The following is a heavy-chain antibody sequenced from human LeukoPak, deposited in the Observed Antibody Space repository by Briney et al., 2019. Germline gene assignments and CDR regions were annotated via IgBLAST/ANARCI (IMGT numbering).Heavy chain of an antibody. CDR1: GYSISSGYY. V-gene: IGHV4-38-2*02. CDR2: IYHSGST. D-gene: IGHD6-13*01. Sequence: SETLSLTCTVSGYSISSGYYWGWIRQPPGKGLEWIGSIYHSGSTYYNPSLKSRVTMSVDTSKKQFSLNLSSVTAADTAVYYCATTPREYSSTWYYFDYWGQGILVTVSS. J-gene: IGHJ4*02. CDR3: ATTPREYSSTWYYFDY.